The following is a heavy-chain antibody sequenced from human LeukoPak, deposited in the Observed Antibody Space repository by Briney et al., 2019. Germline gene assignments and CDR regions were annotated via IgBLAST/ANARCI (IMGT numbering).Heavy chain of an antibody. CDR2: ISYDGSNK. V-gene: IGHV3-30*18. CDR3: AKAYDILTGYSLFDP. J-gene: IGHJ5*02. CDR1: GFTFSSYG. D-gene: IGHD3-9*01. Sequence: GGSLRLSCAASGFTFSSYGMPWVRQAPGKGLEWVAVISYDGSNKYYADSVKGRFTISRDNSKNTLYLQMNSLRAEDTAVYYCAKAYDILTGYSLFDPWGQGTLVTVSS.